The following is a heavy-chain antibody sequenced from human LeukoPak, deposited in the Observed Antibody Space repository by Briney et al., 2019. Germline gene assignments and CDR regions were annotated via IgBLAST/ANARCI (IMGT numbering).Heavy chain of an antibody. J-gene: IGHJ4*02. CDR1: GYTLTELS. Sequence: ASVKVSCKVSGYTLTELSMHWVRQAPGKGLEWMGWINPNSGGTNYAQKFQGRVTMTRDTSISTAYMELSRLRSDDTAVYYCARVTYYYDSSGYLSGRRYYFDYWGQGTLVTVSS. D-gene: IGHD3-22*01. CDR2: INPNSGGT. CDR3: ARVTYYYDSSGYLSGRRYYFDY. V-gene: IGHV1-2*02.